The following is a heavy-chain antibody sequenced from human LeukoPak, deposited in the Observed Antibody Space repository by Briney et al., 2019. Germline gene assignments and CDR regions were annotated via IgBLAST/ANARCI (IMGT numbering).Heavy chain of an antibody. J-gene: IGHJ4*02. D-gene: IGHD3-10*01. CDR3: AKLWFGELYLLNY. CDR1: GFTFSDYA. CDR2: VRSKGFGGTA. V-gene: IGHV3-49*03. Sequence: GGSLRLSCTTTGFTFSDYAMSWIRQAPGKGLEWVGFVRSKGFGGTAEYAAAVEGRFSISRDDSESTAYLQMNSLRAEDTAVYYCAKLWFGELYLLNYWGQGTLVTVSS.